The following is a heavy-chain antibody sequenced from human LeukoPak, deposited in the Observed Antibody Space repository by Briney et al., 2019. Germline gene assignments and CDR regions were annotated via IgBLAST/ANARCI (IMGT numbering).Heavy chain of an antibody. CDR2: IFYSGRT. J-gene: IGHJ6*03. D-gene: IGHD2-15*01. CDR3: ARGYCSGGSCYSYYYYNYMDV. Sequence: SETLSLTCTVSGGSLSSYYWNWIRQPPGEGLEWIGYIFYSGRTNYNPSLKSRVTISVDTSKNCFSLRLTSVTAADTAVYYCARGYCSGGSCYSYYYYNYMDVWGKGTTGTVSS. V-gene: IGHV4-59*12. CDR1: GGSLSSYY.